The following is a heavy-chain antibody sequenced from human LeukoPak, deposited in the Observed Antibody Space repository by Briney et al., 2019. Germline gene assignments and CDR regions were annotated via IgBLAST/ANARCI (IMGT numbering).Heavy chain of an antibody. CDR1: GYTFTGYY. CDR3: AREVGYRGSGSYYFDY. Sequence: ASVKVSCKVSGYTFTGYYMHWVRQAPGQGLEWMGRINPNSGGTNYAQKFQGRVTMTRDTSISTAYMELSRLRSDDTAVYYCAREVGYRGSGSYYFDYWGQGTLVTVSS. V-gene: IGHV1-2*06. J-gene: IGHJ4*02. D-gene: IGHD1-26*01. CDR2: INPNSGGT.